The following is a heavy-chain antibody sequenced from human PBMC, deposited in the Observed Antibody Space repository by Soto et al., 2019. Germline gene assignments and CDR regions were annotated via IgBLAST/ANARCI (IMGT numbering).Heavy chain of an antibody. Sequence: EVQLVESGGGLVKPGGSLRLSCEASGIIFSNAWMNWVRQVPGKGLEWVGRIKSNVNGGTSDYAAPVKDRFTISRDDSKATLYREMVSVKTEDTVVYYCSRDEYGPFYLLCRGSLVTVCS. V-gene: IGHV3-15*07. CDR2: IKSNVNGGTS. J-gene: IGHJ2*01. CDR3: SRDEYGPFYL. CDR1: GIIFSNAW. D-gene: IGHD3-10*01.